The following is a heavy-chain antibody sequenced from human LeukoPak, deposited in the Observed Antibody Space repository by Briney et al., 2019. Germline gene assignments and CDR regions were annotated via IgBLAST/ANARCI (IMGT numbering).Heavy chain of an antibody. CDR3: ARGGWWYDYVWGSYPPFDY. J-gene: IGHJ4*02. CDR2: IKHSGST. Sequence: SETLSLTCAVYGGSFSGYYWSWIRQPPGKGLEWIGEIKHSGSTNYNPSLKSRVTISVDTSKNQFSLKLSSVTAADTAVYYCARGGWWYDYVWGSYPPFDYWGQGTLVTVSS. CDR1: GGSFSGYY. D-gene: IGHD3-16*02. V-gene: IGHV4-34*01.